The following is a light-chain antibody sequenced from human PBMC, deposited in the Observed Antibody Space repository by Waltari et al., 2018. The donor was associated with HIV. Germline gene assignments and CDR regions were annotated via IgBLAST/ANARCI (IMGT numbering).Light chain of an antibody. CDR1: SFHVGSNT. V-gene: IGLV1-44*01. Sequence: QSVLTQPPSASGTPGQRVTMSCSGGSFHVGSNTVNWYQQLPGTAPKLLLYNNNPRPSGVPDRFPGSKSGPSASLAISGLQSEDEADYYCVAWDDSLNGPVFGGGTKLTVL. J-gene: IGLJ2*01. CDR3: VAWDDSLNGPV. CDR2: NNN.